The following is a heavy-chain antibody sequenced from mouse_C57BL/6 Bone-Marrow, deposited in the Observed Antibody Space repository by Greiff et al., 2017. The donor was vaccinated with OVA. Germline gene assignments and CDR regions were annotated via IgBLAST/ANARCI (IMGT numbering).Heavy chain of an antibody. D-gene: IGHD2-3*01. Sequence: VQLQQSGPELVRPGVSVKISCKGSGYTFTDYAMHWVKQSHAKSLEWIGVISTYYGDASYNQKFKDKATLTVDTSSSTAYMELNSLTSEDSAVYYCARWYDGYYWFAYWGQGTLVTVSA. V-gene: IGHV1-67*01. J-gene: IGHJ3*01. CDR2: ISTYYGDA. CDR1: GYTFTDYA. CDR3: ARWYDGYYWFAY.